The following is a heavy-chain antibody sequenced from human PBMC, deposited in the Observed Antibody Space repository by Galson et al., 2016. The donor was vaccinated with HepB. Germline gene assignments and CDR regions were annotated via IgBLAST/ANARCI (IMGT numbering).Heavy chain of an antibody. V-gene: IGHV3-33*01. CDR2: IWHDGSRK. J-gene: IGHJ4*02. CDR3: TGSYDYGDHETDY. D-gene: IGHD4-17*01. CDR1: GFSFSDYG. Sequence: SLRLSCAASGFSFSDYGMHWVRQAPGKGLEFVAVIWHDGSRKYYTDSVKGRFTISRDNSQHTLYLQMNSLRAEDTAVYYCTGSYDYGDHETDYWGQGTRVTVSS.